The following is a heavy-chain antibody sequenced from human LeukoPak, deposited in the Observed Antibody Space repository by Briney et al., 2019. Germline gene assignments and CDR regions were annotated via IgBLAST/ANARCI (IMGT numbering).Heavy chain of an antibody. CDR1: GGTFSSYA. CDR2: IIPVFGTA. Sequence: SVKVSCKASGGTFSSYAISWVRQAPGQGLEWMGGIIPVFGTANYAQKFQGRVTITTDESTSTAYMELSSLRSEDTAVYYCASSQLIVATFDSLEYYYYYMDVWGKGTTVTVSS. V-gene: IGHV1-69*05. CDR3: ASSQLIVATFDSLEYYYYYMDV. J-gene: IGHJ6*03. D-gene: IGHD5-12*01.